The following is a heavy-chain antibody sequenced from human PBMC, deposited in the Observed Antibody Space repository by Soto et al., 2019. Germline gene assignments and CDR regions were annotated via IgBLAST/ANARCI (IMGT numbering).Heavy chain of an antibody. Sequence: QVQLVQSGAEVKKPGSSVKVSCKASGGTFSSYAISWVRQAPGQGLEWMGGIIPIFGTANYAQKFQGRVTITADESTSTAYMELSSLRSEDTAVYYCAREYSSSWYQGGSYYYYYGMDVWGQGTTVTVSS. CDR1: GGTFSSYA. CDR2: IIPIFGTA. V-gene: IGHV1-69*01. J-gene: IGHJ6*02. CDR3: AREYSSSWYQGGSYYYYYGMDV. D-gene: IGHD6-13*01.